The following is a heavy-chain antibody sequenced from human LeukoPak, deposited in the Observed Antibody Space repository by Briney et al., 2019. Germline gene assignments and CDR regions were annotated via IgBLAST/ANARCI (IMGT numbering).Heavy chain of an antibody. D-gene: IGHD3-22*01. J-gene: IGHJ4*02. CDR3: AREVESSGYYYDY. V-gene: IGHV3-30-3*01. CDR1: GGTFSSYA. Sequence: SCKASGGTFSSYAMHWVRQAPGKGLEWVAVISYDGSNKYYADSVKGRFTISRDNSKNTLYLQMNSLRAEDTAVYYCAREVESSGYYYDYWGQGTLVTVSS. CDR2: ISYDGSNK.